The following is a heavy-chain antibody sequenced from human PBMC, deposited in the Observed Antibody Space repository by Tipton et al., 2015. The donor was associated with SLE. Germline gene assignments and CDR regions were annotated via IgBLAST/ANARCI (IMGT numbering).Heavy chain of an antibody. CDR1: GGSISSHY. CDR2: IYYSGST. Sequence: TLSLTCTVSGGSISSHYWSWIRQPPGKGLEWIGYIYYSGSTNYNPSLKSRATISVDTSKNQFSLKLSSVTAADTAVYYCARDHIAARWTGRWFDPWGQGTLVTVSS. J-gene: IGHJ5*02. CDR3: ARDHIAARWTGRWFDP. D-gene: IGHD6-6*01. V-gene: IGHV4-59*11.